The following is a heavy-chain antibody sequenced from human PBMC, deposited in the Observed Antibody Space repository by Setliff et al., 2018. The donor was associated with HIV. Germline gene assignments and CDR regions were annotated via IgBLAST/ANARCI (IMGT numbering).Heavy chain of an antibody. Sequence: PSETLSLTCAVYGGSFSGHYWSWIRQTPGKGLEWIGDISHSGSTNYNPSLKSRVTISVDTSKNQFSLRLTSVTAADTAVYFCAGGSRSPLVNKFRVTPAFDYWGQGTLVTVSS. CDR3: AGGSRSPLVNKFRVTPAFDY. V-gene: IGHV4-34*01. J-gene: IGHJ4*01. D-gene: IGHD2-21*02. CDR1: GGSFSGHY. CDR2: ISHSGST.